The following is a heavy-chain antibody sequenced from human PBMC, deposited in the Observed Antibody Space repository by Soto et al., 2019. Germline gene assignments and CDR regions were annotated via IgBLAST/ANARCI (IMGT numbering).Heavy chain of an antibody. V-gene: IGHV4-34*01. D-gene: IGHD6-13*01. Sequence: PSETLSLTCAVYGGSFSGYYWSWIRQPPGKGLEWIGEINHSGSTNYNPSLKSRVTISVDTSKNQFSLKLSSVTAADTAVYYFARGLRRIAAAGTFDEFFWFDPWGQGTLVTVSS. CDR2: INHSGST. CDR1: GGSFSGYY. CDR3: ARGLRRIAAAGTFDEFFWFDP. J-gene: IGHJ5*02.